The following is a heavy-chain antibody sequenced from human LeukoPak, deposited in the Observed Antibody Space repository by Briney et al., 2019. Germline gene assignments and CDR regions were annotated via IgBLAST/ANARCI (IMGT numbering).Heavy chain of an antibody. CDR3: ATERLGIFEF. J-gene: IGHJ4*02. CDR2: ISPGSSYK. Sequence: GGSLRPSCTASTFTFSDDYMGWIRQAPGKGPEWVSSISPGSSYKFCADSVEGRFTISRDDAKNSVYLQMNNLRVDDTAVYYCATERLGIFEFWGQGSLVTVSS. V-gene: IGHV3-11*05. CDR1: TFTFSDDY. D-gene: IGHD3-3*01.